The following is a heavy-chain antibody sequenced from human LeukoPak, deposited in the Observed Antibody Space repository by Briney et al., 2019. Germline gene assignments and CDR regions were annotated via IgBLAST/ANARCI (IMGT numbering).Heavy chain of an antibody. Sequence: LVKVSCKASGGTFSSYAISWVRQAPGQGLEWMGGIIPIFGTANYAQKFQGRVTITADKSTSTAYMELSSLRSEDTAVYYCARPSQLVAGKSIGLFDYWGQGALVTVSS. J-gene: IGHJ4*02. CDR1: GGTFSSYA. CDR2: IIPIFGTA. D-gene: IGHD2-8*02. V-gene: IGHV1-69*06. CDR3: ARPSQLVAGKSIGLFDY.